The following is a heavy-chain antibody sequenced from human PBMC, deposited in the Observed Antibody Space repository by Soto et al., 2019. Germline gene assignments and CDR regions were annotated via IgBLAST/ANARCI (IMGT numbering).Heavy chain of an antibody. J-gene: IGHJ4*02. V-gene: IGHV3-30*03. CDR1: GFVFKTYG. Sequence: QVQLVESGGGVVQPGRSLRLSCVASGFVFKTYGMHWVLQAPGKGLEWVAFISFGGNDKSYAESVKGRFTISRDDPRNTLYLQMDSLRVEDTGVYYCAPLVVAAAPFDHWGQGTLVTVSS. CDR2: ISFGGNDK. D-gene: IGHD2-15*01. CDR3: APLVVAAAPFDH.